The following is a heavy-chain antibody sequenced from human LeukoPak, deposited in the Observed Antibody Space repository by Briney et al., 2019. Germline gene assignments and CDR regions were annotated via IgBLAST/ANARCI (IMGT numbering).Heavy chain of an antibody. Sequence: SVKVSCKAFGGTFSSYAISWVRQAPGQGLEWMGGIIPIFGTANYAQKFQGRVTITADESTSTAYMELSSLRSEDTAVYYCARTGSGGSFNWFDPWGQGTLVTVSS. V-gene: IGHV1-69*13. CDR1: GGTFSSYA. D-gene: IGHD2-15*01. CDR2: IIPIFGTA. CDR3: ARTGSGGSFNWFDP. J-gene: IGHJ5*02.